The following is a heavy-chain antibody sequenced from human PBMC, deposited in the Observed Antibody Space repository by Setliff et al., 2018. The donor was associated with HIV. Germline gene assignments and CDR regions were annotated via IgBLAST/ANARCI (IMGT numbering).Heavy chain of an antibody. Sequence: ASVKVSCKPSGYTFTTYGLSWVRQAPGQGLEWMGWISTYSDETSYSQNLQGRLTMTTDTSTGTAYMELRSLRSDDTAVYFCARERRVDIAVVPAAKGTFDYWGQGTLVTVSS. CDR2: ISTYSDET. CDR3: ARERRVDIAVVPAAKGTFDY. V-gene: IGHV1-18*01. D-gene: IGHD2-2*01. J-gene: IGHJ4*02. CDR1: GYTFTTYG.